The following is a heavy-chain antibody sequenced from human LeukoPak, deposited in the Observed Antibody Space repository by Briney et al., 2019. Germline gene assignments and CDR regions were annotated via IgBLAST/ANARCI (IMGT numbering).Heavy chain of an antibody. CDR2: IIPIFGTA. D-gene: IGHD3-3*01. V-gene: IGHV1-69*13. CDR1: GGTFSSYA. J-gene: IGHJ4*02. CDR3: VGTFTVFGVVSTIE. Sequence: SVTVSCKASGGTFSSYAISWVRQAPGQGLEWMGGIIPIFGTANYAQKFQGRVTITADESTSTAYMELSSLRSDDTAAYYCVGTFTVFGVVSTIEWGQGTLVTVSS.